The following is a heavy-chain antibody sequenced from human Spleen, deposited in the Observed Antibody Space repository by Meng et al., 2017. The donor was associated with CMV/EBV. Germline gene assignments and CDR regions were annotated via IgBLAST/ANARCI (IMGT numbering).Heavy chain of an antibody. CDR2: IYSGGSST. V-gene: IGHV3-23*03. J-gene: IGHJ3*02. CDR3: ARELDAFDI. CDR1: GFTFSSYA. Sequence: GGSLRLSCAASGFTFSSYAMSWVRQAPGKGLEWVSVIYSGGSSTYYADSVKGRFTISRDNSKNTLYLQMNSLRAEDTAVYYCARELDAFDIWGQGTMVTVSS.